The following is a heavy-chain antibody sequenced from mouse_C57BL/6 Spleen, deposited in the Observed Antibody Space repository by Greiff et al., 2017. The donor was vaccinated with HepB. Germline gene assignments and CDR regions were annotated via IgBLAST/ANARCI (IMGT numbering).Heavy chain of an antibody. Sequence: VQLQQSGAELVRPGASVKLSCTASGFNIKDDYMHWVKQRPEQGLEWIGWIDPENGDTEYASKFQGKATITADTSSNTASLQLSSLTSEDTAVYYCTVFPFDYWGQGTTLTVSS. CDR1: GFNIKDDY. V-gene: IGHV14-4*01. J-gene: IGHJ2*01. CDR3: TVFPFDY. CDR2: IDPENGDT.